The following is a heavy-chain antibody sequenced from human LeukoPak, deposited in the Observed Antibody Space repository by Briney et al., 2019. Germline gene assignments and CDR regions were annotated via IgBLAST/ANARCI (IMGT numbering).Heavy chain of an antibody. CDR2: INWNGGST. V-gene: IGHV3-20*04. J-gene: IGHJ4*02. D-gene: IGHD5-12*01. CDR3: ARVWGVATRFFDY. Sequence: GGSLRLSCVASGFTFDDYGMSWVRQAPGKGLEWVCDINWNGGSTRYADSVKGRCTISRDNAKNSLYLEMNSVRAEDTAFYYCARVWGVATRFFDYWGQGTLVTVSS. CDR1: GFTFDDYG.